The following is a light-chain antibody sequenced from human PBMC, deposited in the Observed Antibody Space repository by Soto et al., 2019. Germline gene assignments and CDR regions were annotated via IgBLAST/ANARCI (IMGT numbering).Light chain of an antibody. Sequence: DIVMTQSPLSLPVTPGEPASISCRSSQSLLHSNGYNYLNWYLQKPGQSPQLLMYFGSNRASGVPDKLSGSGSGTDFTLKISRVEAEDVGVYYCLQALQTPPTFGQGTRLEIK. CDR3: LQALQTPPT. V-gene: IGKV2-28*01. CDR2: FGS. CDR1: QSLLHSNGYNY. J-gene: IGKJ5*01.